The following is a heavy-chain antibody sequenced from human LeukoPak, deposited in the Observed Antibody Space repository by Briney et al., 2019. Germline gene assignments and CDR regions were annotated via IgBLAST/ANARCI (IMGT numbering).Heavy chain of an antibody. D-gene: IGHD2-2*01. Sequence: ASVKVSCEASGYTFTGYYMHWVRQAPGQGLEWMAWINPNSGGTYYAQNFHDRITMTRDTSISTAYMELSRLGSDDTAIYYCARANALYCSSTSCLFDYWGQGTLVTVSS. CDR3: ARANALYCSSTSCLFDY. CDR2: INPNSGGT. V-gene: IGHV1-2*02. CDR1: GYTFTGYY. J-gene: IGHJ4*02.